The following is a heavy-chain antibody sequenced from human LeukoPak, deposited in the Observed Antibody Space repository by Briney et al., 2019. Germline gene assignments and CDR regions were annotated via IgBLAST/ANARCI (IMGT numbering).Heavy chain of an antibody. CDR1: GFTFSSYA. CDR3: AKRYLPVRTGYSYGLDPHYFDY. J-gene: IGHJ4*02. V-gene: IGHV3-23*01. CDR2: ISGSGGKT. D-gene: IGHD3/OR15-3a*01. Sequence: PGGSLRLSCAASGFTFSSYAMSWVRQAPGKGLEWVSAISGSGGKTSYADSVKGRFTISRDNSRDTLYLQMNGLRAEDTAIYYCAKRYLPVRTGYSYGLDPHYFDYWGQGTLVTVSS.